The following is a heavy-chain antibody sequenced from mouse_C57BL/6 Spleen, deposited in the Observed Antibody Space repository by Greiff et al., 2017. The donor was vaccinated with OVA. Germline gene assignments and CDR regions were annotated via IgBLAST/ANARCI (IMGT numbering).Heavy chain of an antibody. D-gene: IGHD2-4*01. V-gene: IGHV1-54*01. Sequence: VQLKESGAELVRPGTSVKVSCKASGYAFTNYLIEWVKQRPGQGLEWIGVINPGSGGTNYNEKFKGKATLTADKSASTAYMQLSSLTSEDSAVYFCARDDFFDYWGQGTTLTVSS. CDR2: INPGSGGT. CDR1: GYAFTNYL. CDR3: ARDDFFDY. J-gene: IGHJ2*01.